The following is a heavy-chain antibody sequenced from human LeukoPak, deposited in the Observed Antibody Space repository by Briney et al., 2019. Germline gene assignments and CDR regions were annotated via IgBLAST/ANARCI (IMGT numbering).Heavy chain of an antibody. Sequence: GGSLRLSCTASGFTVSNNYMSWVRQAPGKGLEWVSVIYSGGSTSYADSVKGRFTISRDNSKNTLYLQMNSLRAEDTAVYYCARFTHGGDFDYWGQGTLVTVSS. D-gene: IGHD2-21*01. CDR2: IYSGGST. V-gene: IGHV3-66*01. CDR1: GFTVSNNY. J-gene: IGHJ4*02. CDR3: ARFTHGGDFDY.